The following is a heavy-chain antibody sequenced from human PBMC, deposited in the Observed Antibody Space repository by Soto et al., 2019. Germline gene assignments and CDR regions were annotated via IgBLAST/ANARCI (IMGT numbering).Heavy chain of an antibody. J-gene: IGHJ4*02. CDR3: AKDARLEYIRGWLDY. V-gene: IGHV3-30*18. CDR2: ISYDGSNK. D-gene: IGHD6-19*01. CDR1: GFTFSSYG. Sequence: GGSLRLSCAASGFTFSSYGMHWVRQAPGKGLEWVAVISYDGSNKYYADSVKGRFTISRDNSKNTLYLQMNSLRAEDTAVYYGAKDARLEYIRGWLDYWGQGTLVTVSS.